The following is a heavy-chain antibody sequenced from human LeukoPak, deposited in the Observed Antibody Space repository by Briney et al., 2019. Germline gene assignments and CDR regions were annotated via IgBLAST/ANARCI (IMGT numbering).Heavy chain of an antibody. CDR2: ISTSSNYI. J-gene: IGHJ3*02. D-gene: IGHD3-16*01. CDR1: GFTFSTYN. V-gene: IGHV3-21*01. CDR3: ARDVGASAPDAFDI. Sequence: PGGSLRLSCAASGFTFSTYNMNWVRQAPGKGLEWVSSISTSSNYIYYADSVRGRFTISRDNAKSSLYLQMNRLRAEDTDVYYCARDVGASAPDAFDIWGQGTMVTVSS.